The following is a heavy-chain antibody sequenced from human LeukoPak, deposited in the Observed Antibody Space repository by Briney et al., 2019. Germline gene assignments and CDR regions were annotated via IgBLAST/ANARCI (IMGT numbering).Heavy chain of an antibody. V-gene: IGHV3-49*04. Sequence: GGSPRLPCTTSGFTFGGYAMNWVRQAPGKGVEWVGFIRRKGYGGTTEYAASVKGRFTISRDDSKSIAYLQMNTLKTEDTAVYYCAREAEMTTIYYFDYWGQGTLVTVSS. J-gene: IGHJ4*02. CDR2: IRRKGYGGTT. D-gene: IGHD5-24*01. CDR3: AREAEMTTIYYFDY. CDR1: GFTFGGYA.